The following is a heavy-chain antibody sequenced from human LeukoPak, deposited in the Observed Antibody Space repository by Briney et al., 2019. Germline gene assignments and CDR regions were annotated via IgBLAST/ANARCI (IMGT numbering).Heavy chain of an antibody. J-gene: IGHJ4*02. CDR2: IYRSEST. Sequence: SETLSLTCTVSGDSISSYYWSWIRQPPGKGLEWIGYIYRSESTNYNPSLKSRVTISVDTSKNEFSLKLTSVTAADTAVYYCARDLRGTSCYDYWGPGTLVTVSS. D-gene: IGHD2-2*01. CDR1: GDSISSYY. CDR3: ARDLRGTSCYDY. V-gene: IGHV4-59*01.